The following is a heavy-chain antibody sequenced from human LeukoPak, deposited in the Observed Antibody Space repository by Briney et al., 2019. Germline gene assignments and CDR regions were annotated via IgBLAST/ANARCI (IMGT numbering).Heavy chain of an antibody. D-gene: IGHD2-15*01. CDR1: GGSISTSY. CDR3: ARGPQYCSDGSCYSYAFDI. Sequence: PSETLSLTCTVSGGSISTSYWSWIRQPPGKGLEWIGYIYYSGSTNYNPSLKSRVTISVDTSKNQFFLKLSSVTAADTAVYYCARGPQYCSDGSCYSYAFDIWGQGTMVTVSS. V-gene: IGHV4-59*01. J-gene: IGHJ3*02. CDR2: IYYSGST.